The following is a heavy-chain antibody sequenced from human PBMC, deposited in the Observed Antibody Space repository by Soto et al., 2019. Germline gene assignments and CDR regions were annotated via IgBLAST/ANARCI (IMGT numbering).Heavy chain of an antibody. Sequence: PGESLKISCKGSGYSFTSYWIGWVRQMPGKGLEWMGIIYPGDSDTRYSPSFQGQVTISADKSISTAYLQWSSLKASDTAMYYCARLRIVGANSFDALDIWGQGTMVTVSS. J-gene: IGHJ3*02. CDR3: ARLRIVGANSFDALDI. D-gene: IGHD1-26*01. V-gene: IGHV5-51*01. CDR2: IYPGDSDT. CDR1: GYSFTSYW.